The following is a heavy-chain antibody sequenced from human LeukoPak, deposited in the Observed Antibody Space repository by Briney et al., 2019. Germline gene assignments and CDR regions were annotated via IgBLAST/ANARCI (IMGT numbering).Heavy chain of an antibody. CDR1: GGSISSSNW. CDR2: IYHSGST. Sequence: PSGTLSLTCAVSGGSISSSNWWSWGRQPPGKGLEWIGEIYHSGSTNYTPSLNSRITISVATSKTHFSLQLPSMTAADTAVYFCARATDDEFYLSYGMDVWGQGTTVTVSS. D-gene: IGHD3-16*01. CDR3: ARATDDEFYLSYGMDV. J-gene: IGHJ6*02. V-gene: IGHV4-4*02.